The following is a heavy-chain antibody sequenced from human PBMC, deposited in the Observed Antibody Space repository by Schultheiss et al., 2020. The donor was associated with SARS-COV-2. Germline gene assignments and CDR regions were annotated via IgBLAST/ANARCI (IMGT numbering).Heavy chain of an antibody. CDR3: ARDYYDSSGYRDYYYYGMDV. V-gene: IGHV1-69*04. CDR1: GYTFTSYG. D-gene: IGHD3-22*01. J-gene: IGHJ6*02. Sequence: SVKVSCKASGYTFTSYGISWVRQAPGQGLEWMGRIIPILGIAKYAQKFQGRVTITADKSTSTAYMELSSLRSEDTAVYYCARDYYDSSGYRDYYYYGMDVWGQGTLVTVSS. CDR2: IIPILGIA.